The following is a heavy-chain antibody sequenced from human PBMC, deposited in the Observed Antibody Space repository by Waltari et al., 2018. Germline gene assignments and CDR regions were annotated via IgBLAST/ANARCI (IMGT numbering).Heavy chain of an antibody. D-gene: IGHD5-12*01. CDR2: IYYSGTT. V-gene: IGHV4-39*01. J-gene: IGHJ5*02. CDR1: GGSISRSSYY. CDR3: VRHWKRNGYRFDP. Sequence: QLQLQESGPTLVKPSETLSLTCTVSGGSISRSSYYWGWIRQSPGKGLELIGSIYYSGTTYYNPALESRVNISGDTSKNQCSLKLSSVTAADTAVYYCVRHWKRNGYRFDPWGQGTLVTVSS.